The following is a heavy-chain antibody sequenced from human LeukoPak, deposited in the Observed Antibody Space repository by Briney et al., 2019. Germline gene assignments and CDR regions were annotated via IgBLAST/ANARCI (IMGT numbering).Heavy chain of an antibody. CDR3: AKDGSSWWNYFDY. J-gene: IGHJ4*02. Sequence: GGSLRLSCAASGFTFSSYSMNWVRQAPGKGLEWVSSISSSSSYIYYADSVKGRFTISRDNAKNSLYLQMNSLRAEDTALYYCAKDGSSWWNYFDYWGQGTLVTVSS. D-gene: IGHD6-13*01. CDR1: GFTFSSYS. V-gene: IGHV3-21*04. CDR2: ISSSSSYI.